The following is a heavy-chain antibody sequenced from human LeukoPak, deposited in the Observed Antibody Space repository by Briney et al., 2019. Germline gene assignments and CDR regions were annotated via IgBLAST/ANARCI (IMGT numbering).Heavy chain of an antibody. CDR3: AKEDDSSGYYPHFDY. CDR1: GFTFSSYS. CDR2: ISWNSGSI. V-gene: IGHV3-9*03. D-gene: IGHD3-22*01. Sequence: GGSLRLSCAASGFTFSSYSMNWVRQAPGKGLEWVSGISWNSGSIGYADSVKGRFTISRDNAKNSLYLQMNSLRAEDMALYYCAKEDDSSGYYPHFDYWGQGTLVTVSS. J-gene: IGHJ4*02.